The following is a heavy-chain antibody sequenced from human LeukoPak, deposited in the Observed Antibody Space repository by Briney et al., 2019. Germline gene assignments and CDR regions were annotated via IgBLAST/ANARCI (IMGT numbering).Heavy chain of an antibody. D-gene: IGHD6-19*01. CDR2: IYTSGST. Sequence: SETLSLTSTASGGSISSSSYYCSWIRQPAGTGLEWIGRIYTSGSTNYNPSLKSRVTISVDTSKNQFSLKLSSVTAADTAVYYCARAVAGTANYFDYRGQGTLVTVSS. V-gene: IGHV4-61*02. CDR1: GGSISSSSYY. CDR3: ARAVAGTANYFDY. J-gene: IGHJ4*02.